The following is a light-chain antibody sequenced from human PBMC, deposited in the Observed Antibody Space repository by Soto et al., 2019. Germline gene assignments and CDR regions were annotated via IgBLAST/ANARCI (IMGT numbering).Light chain of an antibody. CDR3: QQRISWFPMIT. Sequence: EIILKISPATLSLYPGERATLSCRASQSVSSYLAWYQQKPGQAPRLLIYDASNRATGIPARFSGSGSGTDFTLTISSLDPEDFAVNHCQQRISWFPMITFAQGTRLE. CDR2: DAS. J-gene: IGKJ5*01. CDR1: QSVSSY. V-gene: IGKV3-11*01.